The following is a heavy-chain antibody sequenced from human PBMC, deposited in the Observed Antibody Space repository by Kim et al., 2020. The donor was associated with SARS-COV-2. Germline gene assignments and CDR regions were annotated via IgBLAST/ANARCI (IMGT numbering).Heavy chain of an antibody. CDR1: GYTFTSYY. D-gene: IGHD2-2*01. V-gene: IGHV1-46*01. Sequence: ASVKVSCKASGYTFTSYYMHWVRQAPGQGLEWMGIINPSGGSTSYAQKFQGRVTMTRDTSTSTVYMELSSLRSEDTAVYYCAREFGAGDIVVVPAAQPSYYYYYGMDVWGQGTTVTVSS. CDR2: INPSGGST. CDR3: AREFGAGDIVVVPAAQPSYYYYYGMDV. J-gene: IGHJ6*02.